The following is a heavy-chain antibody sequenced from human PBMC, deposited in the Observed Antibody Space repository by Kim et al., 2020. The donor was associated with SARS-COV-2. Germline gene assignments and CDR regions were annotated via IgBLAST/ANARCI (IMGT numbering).Heavy chain of an antibody. V-gene: IGHV4-34*01. CDR3: ARDPDIVASDAFDI. J-gene: IGHJ3*02. D-gene: IGHD5-12*01. CDR1: GGSFSGCY. Sequence: SETLSLTCGVYGGSFSGCYWSWIRQPPGKGPEWIGDINHSGTTGYNPSLKSRVTISVDTSKNEISLRLSSVTAADTALYYCARDPDIVASDAFDIWGQGTMVIVSS. CDR2: INHSGTT.